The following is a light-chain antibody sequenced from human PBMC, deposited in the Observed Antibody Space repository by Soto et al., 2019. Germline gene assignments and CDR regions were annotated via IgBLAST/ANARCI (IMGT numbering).Light chain of an antibody. V-gene: IGLV2-14*01. Sequence: QSALTQPASVSGSPGQSITISCTGTNSDVGGNNYVSWYQQHPGKAPKLMIYEVSKRPSGVSNRFSGSKSGNTASLTISGLPAEDEADYYCSSYTSRSTLVFGAGTKLTVL. CDR2: EVS. CDR3: SSYTSRSTLV. J-gene: IGLJ2*01. CDR1: NSDVGGNNY.